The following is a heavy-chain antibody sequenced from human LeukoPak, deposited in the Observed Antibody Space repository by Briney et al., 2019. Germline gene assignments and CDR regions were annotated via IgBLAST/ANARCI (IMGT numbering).Heavy chain of an antibody. CDR3: AKDTSTIAVAGTCFDY. CDR1: GFTFSSYG. J-gene: IGHJ4*02. Sequence: GGSLRLSCAASGFTFSSYGMNWVRQAPGKGLEWVAFTRYDEDNKYYAESVKGRFTISRDNSKDTLYLQMNSLRVEDTAVYYCAKDTSTIAVAGTCFDYWGQGTLVTVSS. CDR2: TRYDEDNK. D-gene: IGHD6-19*01. V-gene: IGHV3-30*02.